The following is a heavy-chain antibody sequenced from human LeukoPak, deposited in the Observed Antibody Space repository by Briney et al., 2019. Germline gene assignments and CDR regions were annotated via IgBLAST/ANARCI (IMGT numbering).Heavy chain of an antibody. D-gene: IGHD6-19*01. Sequence: PGGSLRLSCAAAGFTFSSYEMNWVRQAPGKGLEWVSYISSSGSTIYYADSVKGRFTISRDNAKNSLYLQMNSLRAEDTAVYYCARADIAVAETYDYWGQGTLVTVSS. CDR3: ARADIAVAETYDY. CDR2: ISSSGSTI. CDR1: GFTFSSYE. J-gene: IGHJ4*02. V-gene: IGHV3-48*03.